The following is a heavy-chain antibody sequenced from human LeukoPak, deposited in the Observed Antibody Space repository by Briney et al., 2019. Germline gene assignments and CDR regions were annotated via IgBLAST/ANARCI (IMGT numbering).Heavy chain of an antibody. CDR3: ARDGPYLYDSSGYYGEFDAFDI. D-gene: IGHD3-22*01. CDR2: IKKDGSDK. Sequence: PGGSLRLSCAASGFTFSNYWMTWVRQAPGKGLEWVANIKKDGSDKYYVDSVKGRFTISRDNAKKSLYLQMDSLRAEDTAVYYCARDGPYLYDSSGYYGEFDAFDIWGQGTMVTVSS. V-gene: IGHV3-7*01. J-gene: IGHJ3*02. CDR1: GFTFSNYW.